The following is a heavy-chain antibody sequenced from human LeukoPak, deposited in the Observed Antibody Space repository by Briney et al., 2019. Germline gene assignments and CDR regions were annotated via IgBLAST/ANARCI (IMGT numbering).Heavy chain of an antibody. D-gene: IGHD6-25*01. CDR2: IIVGSGNT. Sequence: TSVKVSCKASVFTFTSSAVQWVRQSRGQRLGWIGGIIVGSGNTNYAQKFQERVTITRDMSTSTAYMELSSLRSEDTAVYYCAAAAKVAGMDVWGKGTTVTVSS. V-gene: IGHV1-58*01. CDR3: AAAAKVAGMDV. J-gene: IGHJ6*04. CDR1: VFTFTSSA.